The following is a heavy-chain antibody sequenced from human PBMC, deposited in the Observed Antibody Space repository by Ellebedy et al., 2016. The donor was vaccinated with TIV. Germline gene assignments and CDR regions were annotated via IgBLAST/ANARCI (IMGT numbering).Heavy chain of an antibody. Sequence: GESLKISCSASGFTFSSYAMHWVRQAPGKGLEYISAIVSNGDSTYYANSVKGSFIISRDNSKNTLYLQMSSLRPEDTAVYYCVKAWGDWGQGTLVTVSS. D-gene: IGHD3-16*01. J-gene: IGHJ4*02. CDR1: GFTFSSYA. V-gene: IGHV3-64D*06. CDR3: VKAWGD. CDR2: IVSNGDST.